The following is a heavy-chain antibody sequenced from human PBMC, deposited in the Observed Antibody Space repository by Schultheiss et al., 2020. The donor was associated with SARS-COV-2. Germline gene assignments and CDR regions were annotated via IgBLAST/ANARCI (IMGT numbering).Heavy chain of an antibody. CDR1: GFTFSSYW. J-gene: IGHJ6*02. D-gene: IGHD5-18*01. V-gene: IGHV3-48*01. Sequence: GGSLRLSCAASGFTFSSYWMSWVRQAPGKGLEWVSYISSSGSTIYYADSVKGRFTISRDNSKNTLYLQMNSLRAEDTAVYYCAKDQGIQLSGYYYYGMDVWGQGTTVTVSS. CDR3: AKDQGIQLSGYYYYGMDV. CDR2: ISSSGSTI.